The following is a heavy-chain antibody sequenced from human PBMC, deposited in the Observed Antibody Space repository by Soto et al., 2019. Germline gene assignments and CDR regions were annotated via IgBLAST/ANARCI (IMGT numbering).Heavy chain of an antibody. CDR1: GGSISSNNW. Sequence: SETLSLTCAISGGSISSNNWWTWVRQSPGKGLEWIGEIHHSESTNYNPSLNSRVTISVDKSKNQFSLKLTSVTAADTADYYCARTSYYDSTGYYNMDVWGQGPTVTVSS. J-gene: IGHJ6*02. CDR2: IHHSEST. V-gene: IGHV4-4*02. CDR3: ARTSYYDSTGYYNMDV. D-gene: IGHD3-22*01.